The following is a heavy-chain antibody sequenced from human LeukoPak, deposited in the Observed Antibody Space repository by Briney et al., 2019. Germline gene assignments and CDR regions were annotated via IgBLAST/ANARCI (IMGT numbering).Heavy chain of an antibody. J-gene: IGHJ4*02. Sequence: PGGSLGLSCAASGFTFDDYGMSWVRQAPGKGLEWVSGINWNGGSTGYADSVKGRFTISRDNAKNSLYLQMNSLRAEDTALYYCARTGVWFGELFRFDYWGQGTLVTVSS. D-gene: IGHD3-10*01. CDR1: GFTFDDYG. CDR2: INWNGGST. CDR3: ARTGVWFGELFRFDY. V-gene: IGHV3-20*04.